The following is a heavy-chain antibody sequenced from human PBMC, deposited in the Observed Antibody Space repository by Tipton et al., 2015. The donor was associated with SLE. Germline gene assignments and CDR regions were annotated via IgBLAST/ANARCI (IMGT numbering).Heavy chain of an antibody. J-gene: IGHJ3*02. D-gene: IGHD1-26*01. Sequence: TLSLTCNVSGGSISSGDFYWSWIRQPAGKGLEWIGLIYSSGSTNYNPSLKSRVTISIDTSKNQFSLKLSSVTAADTAVYYCASTRHGDSGIYPGAFDIWGQGTMVTVSS. CDR1: GGSISSGDFY. CDR2: IYSSGST. CDR3: ASTRHGDSGIYPGAFDI. V-gene: IGHV4-61*02.